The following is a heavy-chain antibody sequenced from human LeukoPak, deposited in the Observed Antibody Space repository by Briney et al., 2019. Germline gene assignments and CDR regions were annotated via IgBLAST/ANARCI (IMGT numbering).Heavy chain of an antibody. CDR1: GFTFSSYA. J-gene: IGHJ6*02. CDR3: ARDYTATGAMDV. Sequence: QSGGSLRLSCAASGFTFSSYAMSWVRQAPGKGLEWVSAISGSGGSTYYADSVKGRFTISRDNAKNSLFLQMNSLRAEDTALYYCARDYTATGAMDVWGQGTTVTVS. CDR2: ISGSGGST. V-gene: IGHV3-23*01. D-gene: IGHD2-21*02.